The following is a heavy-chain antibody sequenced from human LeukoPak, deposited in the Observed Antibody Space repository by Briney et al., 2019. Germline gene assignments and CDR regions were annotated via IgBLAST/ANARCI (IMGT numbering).Heavy chain of an antibody. J-gene: IGHJ4*02. CDR2: IYYSGST. CDR3: ARHERGSLMLDY. V-gene: IGHV4-39*01. D-gene: IGHD1-26*01. Sequence: SETLSLTCTVSGGSTSSSSYYWGWIRQPPGKGLEWIGSIYYSGSTYYNPSLKSRVTISVDTSKNQFSLKLSSVTATDTAVYYCARHERGSLMLDYWGQGTLVTVSP. CDR1: GGSTSSSSYY.